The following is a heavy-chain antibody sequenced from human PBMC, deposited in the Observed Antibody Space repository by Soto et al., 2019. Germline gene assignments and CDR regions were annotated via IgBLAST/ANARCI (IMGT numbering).Heavy chain of an antibody. D-gene: IGHD1-26*01. CDR2: HYSGGST. Sequence: PGGSLRLSCAISGFSVSINYLSWVRQAPGKGLEWVSVHYSGGSTYYADSVQGRFTISRDKSNNTLYLQMRRVRAEDTAVYFCARHRHPRGTVGATSPLAPRGQGTQVTVSS. J-gene: IGHJ5*02. CDR1: GFSVSINY. CDR3: ARHRHPRGTVGATSPLAP. V-gene: IGHV3-53*01.